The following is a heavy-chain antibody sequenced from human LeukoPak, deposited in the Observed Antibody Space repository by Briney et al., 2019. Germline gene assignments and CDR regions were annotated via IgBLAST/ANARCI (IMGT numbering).Heavy chain of an antibody. CDR2: INSDGSST. CDR1: GFTFSSYW. D-gene: IGHD4-17*01. J-gene: IGHJ4*02. CDR3: ARDGNYGDLDY. V-gene: IGHV3-74*01. Sequence: GGSLRLSCAASGFTFSSYWMHWVRQAPGKGLVWVSRINSDGSSTSYAVSVKGRFAISRDNAKNTLYLQMNSLRAEDTAVYYCARDGNYGDLDYWGQGTLVTVSS.